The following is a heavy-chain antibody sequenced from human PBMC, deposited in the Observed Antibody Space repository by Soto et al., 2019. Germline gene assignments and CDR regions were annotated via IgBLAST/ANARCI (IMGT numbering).Heavy chain of an antibody. V-gene: IGHV1-69*13. CDR2: ILPFFGTA. J-gene: IGHJ3*01. CDR3: ASGQAYGGNSDAFDV. Sequence: QVHLVQSGAEVKKPGSSVKVSCKYSGGTFRTESINWVRQAPGQGPEWMGGILPFFGTADYAPRFQGRFSITAAGATTTAYMELRTLTSQDTAVSSCASGQAYGGNSDAFDVWGQGTMVTVSS. CDR1: GGTFRTES. D-gene: IGHD2-21*02.